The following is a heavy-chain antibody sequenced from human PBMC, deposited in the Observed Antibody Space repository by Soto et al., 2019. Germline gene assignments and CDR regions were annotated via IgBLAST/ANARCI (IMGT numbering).Heavy chain of an antibody. Sequence: GGSLRLSCAASGFTFSSYGMHWVRQAPGKGLEWVAVIWYDGSNKYYADSVKGRFTISRDNSKNTLYLQMNSLRAEDTAVYYCARDRVRITGTVRRYYYYGMDVWGQGTTVTVS. CDR2: IWYDGSNK. D-gene: IGHD1-20*01. CDR1: GFTFSSYG. CDR3: ARDRVRITGTVRRYYYYGMDV. V-gene: IGHV3-33*01. J-gene: IGHJ6*02.